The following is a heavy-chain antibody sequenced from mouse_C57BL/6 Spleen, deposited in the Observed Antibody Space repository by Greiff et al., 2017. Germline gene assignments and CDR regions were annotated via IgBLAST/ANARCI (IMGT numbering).Heavy chain of an antibody. CDR1: GYTFTSYW. V-gene: IGHV1-7*01. CDR3: ARSPSITTAPYFDY. J-gene: IGHJ2*01. Sequence: VQRVESGAELAKPGASVKLSCKASGYTFTSYWMHWVKQRPGQGLEWIGYINPSSGYTKYNQKFKDKATLSADKSSSTAYMQLISLTYKDSAVYYCARSPSITTAPYFDYWGQGTTLTVSS. CDR2: INPSSGYT. D-gene: IGHD1-1*01.